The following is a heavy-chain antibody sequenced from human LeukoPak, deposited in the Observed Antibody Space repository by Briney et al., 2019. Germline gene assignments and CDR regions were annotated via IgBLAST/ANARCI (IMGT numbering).Heavy chain of an antibody. CDR2: IWYDGSNK. CDR3: ARDSLGSYYDSSGYFDY. CDR1: GFTFSSYG. D-gene: IGHD3-22*01. J-gene: IGHJ4*02. Sequence: TGRSLRLSCAASGFTFSSYGMHWVRQAPGKGLEWVAVIWYDGSNKYYADSVKGRFTISRDNSKSTLYLQMNSLRAEDTAVYYCARDSLGSYYDSSGYFDYWGQGTLVTVSS. V-gene: IGHV3-33*01.